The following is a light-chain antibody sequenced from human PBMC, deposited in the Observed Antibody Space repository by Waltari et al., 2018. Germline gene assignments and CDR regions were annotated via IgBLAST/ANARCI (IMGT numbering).Light chain of an antibody. Sequence: DIVMTQSPDSLAVSLGERATINCKSSQTVLYSSNNKNFLAWYQQKAGQPPKLLINWASTREFEVPDRFSGSGSGTDFTLTISSLQAEDVAVYYCQQYYRTPPTFGQGTKLEIK. CDR2: WAS. J-gene: IGKJ2*01. V-gene: IGKV4-1*01. CDR3: QQYYRTPPT. CDR1: QTVLYSSNNKNF.